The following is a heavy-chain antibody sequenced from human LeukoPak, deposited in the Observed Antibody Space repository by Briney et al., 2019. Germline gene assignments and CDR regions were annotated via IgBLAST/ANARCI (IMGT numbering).Heavy chain of an antibody. D-gene: IGHD4-17*01. CDR2: ISSSISYI. Sequence: GGSLRLSCAASGFTFSRYSMNWVRQAPGKGLEWVSSISSSISYIYYADSVKGRFTISRDNAKNSLYLQMNSLRAEDTAVYYCARGGYGDYGSGWFDPWGQGTLVTVSS. CDR3: ARGGYGDYGSGWFDP. CDR1: GFTFSRYS. V-gene: IGHV3-21*01. J-gene: IGHJ5*02.